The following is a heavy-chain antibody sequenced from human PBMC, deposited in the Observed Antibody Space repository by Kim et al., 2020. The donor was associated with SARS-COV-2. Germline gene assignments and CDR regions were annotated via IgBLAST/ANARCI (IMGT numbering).Heavy chain of an antibody. Sequence: SNSGGNTYYADSVKGRFTISRDNSKNTLYLQMNSLRVDDTAEYFCANGRDWGQGTLVTVSS. CDR3: ANGRD. J-gene: IGHJ4*02. V-gene: IGHV3-23*01. D-gene: IGHD1-26*01. CDR2: SNSGGNT.